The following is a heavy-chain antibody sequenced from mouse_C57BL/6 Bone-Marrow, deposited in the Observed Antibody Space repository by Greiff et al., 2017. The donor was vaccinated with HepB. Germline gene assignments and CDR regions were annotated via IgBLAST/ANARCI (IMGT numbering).Heavy chain of an antibody. CDR1: GFSFNTYA. CDR2: IRSKSNNYAT. Sequence: EVQGVESGGGLVQPKGSLKLSCAASGFSFNTYAMNWVRQAPGKGLEWVARIRSKSNNYATYYADSVKDRFTISRDDSESMLYLQMNNLKTEDTAMYYCVRQYSNYVWAWFAYWGQGTLVTVSA. D-gene: IGHD2-5*01. CDR3: VRQYSNYVWAWFAY. V-gene: IGHV10-1*01. J-gene: IGHJ3*01.